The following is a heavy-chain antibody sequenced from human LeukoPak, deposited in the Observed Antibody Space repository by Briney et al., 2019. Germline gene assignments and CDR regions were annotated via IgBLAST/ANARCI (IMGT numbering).Heavy chain of an antibody. CDR1: GGSITSRSFY. J-gene: IGHJ4*02. CDR3: ARHAWVGRTGFDY. D-gene: IGHD2-8*02. V-gene: IGHV4-39*01. Sequence: SETLSLTCIVSGGSITSRSFYWGWIRQPPGKGLEWIGSIYYSGTTHYNPSLKSRATLSVDTSKNQFSLNLSPVTAPDTAVYYCARHAWVGRTGFDYWGRGTLVTVSS. CDR2: IYYSGTT.